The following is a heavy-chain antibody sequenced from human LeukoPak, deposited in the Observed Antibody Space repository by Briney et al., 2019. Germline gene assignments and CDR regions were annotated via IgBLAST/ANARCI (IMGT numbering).Heavy chain of an antibody. CDR3: AAQLIAAAGTSPES. CDR1: RFTFTITA. J-gene: IGHJ5*02. Sequence: SVKVSCKASRFTFTITAVQWVRQARGQRLEWIGWIVVGSGNTNYAQNFQERVTITRDMSTSTAYMELSSLTSEDTAVYYCAAQLIAAAGTSPESWGQGTLVTVSS. CDR2: IVVGSGNT. D-gene: IGHD6-13*01. V-gene: IGHV1-58*01.